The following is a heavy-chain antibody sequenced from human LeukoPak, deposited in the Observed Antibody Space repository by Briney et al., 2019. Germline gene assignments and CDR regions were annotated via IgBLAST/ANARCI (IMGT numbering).Heavy chain of an antibody. J-gene: IGHJ4*02. CDR1: GGSISSSSYY. V-gene: IGHV4-39*01. D-gene: IGHD3-22*01. CDR2: IYYSGST. CDR3: ARITYYYDSSGYYYQYYFDY. Sequence: SETLSLTCTVSGGSISSSSYYWGWIRQPPGKRLEWIGSIYYSGSTYYNPSLKSRVTISVDTSKNQFSLKLSSVTAADTAVYYCARITYYYDSSGYYYQYYFDYWGQGTLVTVSS.